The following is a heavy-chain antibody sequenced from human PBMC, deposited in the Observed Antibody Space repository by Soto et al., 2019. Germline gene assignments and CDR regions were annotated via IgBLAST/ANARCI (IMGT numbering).Heavy chain of an antibody. CDR2: ISGSGSTI. CDR3: AKVFYYYDSSGYYYFDY. J-gene: IGHJ4*02. Sequence: PVGPLKISCAASGFTFSSYAVSWVRQAPGEGPEWISSISGSGSTIYYADSVKGRFTISRDNSKNTLYLQMSSLRAEDTAVYYCAKVFYYYDSSGYYYFDYWGQGTLVTVSS. V-gene: IGHV3-23*01. D-gene: IGHD3-22*01. CDR1: GFTFSSYA.